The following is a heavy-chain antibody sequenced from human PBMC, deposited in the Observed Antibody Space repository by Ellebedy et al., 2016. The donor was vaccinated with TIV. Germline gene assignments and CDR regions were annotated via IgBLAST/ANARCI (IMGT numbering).Heavy chain of an antibody. Sequence: LGGSLRLSCAASGFNFDTSVMSWIRQAPGRGLEWVSTINNGGEATHFRDSVKGRFTISRDNSKRTLDLQMTSLGIEDTAMYYCAREGFSSGHCGAFDIWGLGTMVTVSS. CDR2: INNGGEAT. D-gene: IGHD6-19*01. CDR3: AREGFSSGHCGAFDI. V-gene: IGHV3-23*01. J-gene: IGHJ3*02. CDR1: GFNFDTSV.